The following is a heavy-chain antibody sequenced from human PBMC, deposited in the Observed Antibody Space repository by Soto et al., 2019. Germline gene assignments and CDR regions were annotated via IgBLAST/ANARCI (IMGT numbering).Heavy chain of an antibody. CDR1: GGSISSYY. Sequence: TSETLSLTCTVSGGSISSYYWSWIRQPPGKGLEWIGYIYYSASTNYNPSLKSRVTISVDTSKNQFSLKLTSVTAADTAAYYCARRSGYDYYYYYLDVWGKGTTVTVSS. CDR2: IYYSAST. CDR3: ARRSGYDYYYYYLDV. V-gene: IGHV4-59*08. J-gene: IGHJ6*03. D-gene: IGHD5-12*01.